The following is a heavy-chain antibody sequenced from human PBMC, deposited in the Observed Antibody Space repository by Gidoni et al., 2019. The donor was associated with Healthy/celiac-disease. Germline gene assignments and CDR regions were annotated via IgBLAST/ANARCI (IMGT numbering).Heavy chain of an antibody. Sequence: GSGYSFTSYWIGWVRQMPGKGLEWMGIIYPGDSDTRYSPSFQGQVTISADKSISTAYLQWSSLKASDTAMYYCARHQPGAAAGTWYYGMDVWGQGTTVTVSS. V-gene: IGHV5-51*01. CDR1: GYSFTSYW. J-gene: IGHJ6*02. D-gene: IGHD6-13*01. CDR3: ARHQPGAAAGTWYYGMDV. CDR2: IYPGDSDT.